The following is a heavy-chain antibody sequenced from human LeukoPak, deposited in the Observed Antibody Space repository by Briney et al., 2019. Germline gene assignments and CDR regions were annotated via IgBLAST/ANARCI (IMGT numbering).Heavy chain of an antibody. CDR2: ISGSGGST. Sequence: GGSLRLSCAASGLNFSSYAMSWVRQAPGKGLEWVSAISGSGGSTYYADSVKGRFTISRDNSKNTLYLQMNSLRAEDTAVYYCAKRPGFPYYYYGMDVWGKGTTVTVSS. D-gene: IGHD1-14*01. V-gene: IGHV3-23*01. CDR1: GLNFSSYA. J-gene: IGHJ6*04. CDR3: AKRPGFPYYYYGMDV.